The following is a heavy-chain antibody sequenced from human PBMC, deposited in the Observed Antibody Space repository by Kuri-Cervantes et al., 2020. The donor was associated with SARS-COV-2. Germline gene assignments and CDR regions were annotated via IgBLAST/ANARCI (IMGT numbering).Heavy chain of an antibody. V-gene: IGHV4-59*01. D-gene: IGHD5-18*01. CDR2: IYYSGST. Sequence: GSLRLSCTVSGGSISSYYWSWIRQPPGKGLEWIGYIYYSGSTNYNPSLKSRVTISVDTSKNQFSLKLSSVTAADTAVYYCASYTANYYGMDVWGQGTTVTVSS. CDR3: ASYTANYYGMDV. CDR1: GGSISSYY. J-gene: IGHJ6*02.